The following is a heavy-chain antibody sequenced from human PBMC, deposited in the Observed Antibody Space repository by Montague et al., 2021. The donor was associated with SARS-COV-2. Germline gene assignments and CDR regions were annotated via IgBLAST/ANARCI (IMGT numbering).Heavy chain of an antibody. CDR1: GFTFSSYS. V-gene: IGHV3-21*04. D-gene: IGHD5-18*01. CDR3: AKEVLLGTADYYGMDV. CDR2: ISSSSSYI. J-gene: IGHJ6*02. Sequence: SLRLSCAASGFTFSSYSVNWVRQAPGKGLEWVSSISSSSSYIYYADSVKGRFTISRDNAKNSLYLQMNSLRAEDTAVYYCAKEVLLGTADYYGMDVWGQGTTVTVSS.